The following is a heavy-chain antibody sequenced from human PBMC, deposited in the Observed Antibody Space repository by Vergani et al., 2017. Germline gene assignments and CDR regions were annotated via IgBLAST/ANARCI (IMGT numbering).Heavy chain of an antibody. CDR1: GFTFSSYA. J-gene: IGHJ5*02. CDR3: AKDEGPGQYQLLWDWFDP. D-gene: IGHD2-2*01. V-gene: IGHV3-23*01. CDR2: ISGSGGST. Sequence: EVQLLESGGGLVQPGGSLRLSCAASGFTFSSYAMSWVRQAPGKGLEWVSAISGSGGSTYYADSVKGRFTISRDNSKNTLYLQMNSLRAEDTAVYYCAKDEGPGQYQLLWDWFDPWGQGTLVTVSS.